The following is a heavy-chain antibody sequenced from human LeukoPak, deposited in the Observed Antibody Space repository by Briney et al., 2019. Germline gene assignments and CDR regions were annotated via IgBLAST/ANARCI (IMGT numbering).Heavy chain of an antibody. CDR2: IGNDGDT. J-gene: IGHJ3*02. V-gene: IGHV3-13*01. CDR3: ARSKIGATDAFDI. Sequence: PGGSLRLSCAASGFIFSRYDMHWVRQATGKGLEWVSTIGNDGDTYYPGSVKGRFTISRENAKNSLYLQMNSLTAGDTAVYYCARSKIGATDAFDIWGQGTMVTVSS. D-gene: IGHD3-16*01. CDR1: GFIFSRYD.